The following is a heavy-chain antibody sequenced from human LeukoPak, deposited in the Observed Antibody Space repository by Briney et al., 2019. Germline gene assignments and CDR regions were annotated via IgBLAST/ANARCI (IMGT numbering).Heavy chain of an antibody. CDR2: IYSGGST. CDR3: ARAGPYDAFDI. Sequence: GGSLRLSCAASGFSVNSNYMSWVRQAPGKGLEWVLVIYSGGSTYYADSVKGRFTISRHISKNTLYLQMNSLGAEETAVYYCARAGPYDAFDIWGQGTMVTVSS. J-gene: IGHJ3*02. V-gene: IGHV3-53*04. D-gene: IGHD1-14*01. CDR1: GFSVNSNY.